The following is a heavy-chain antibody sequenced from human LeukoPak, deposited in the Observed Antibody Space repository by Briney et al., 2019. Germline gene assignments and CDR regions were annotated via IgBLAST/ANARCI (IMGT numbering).Heavy chain of an antibody. CDR3: AGPVGYYYGSGSLYYFDY. Sequence: SETLSLTCIVSGGSISSSSYYWGWIRQPPGKGLEWIGSIYYSGSTYYNPSLKSRVTISVDTSKNQFSLKLSSVTAADTAVYYCAGPVGYYYGSGSLYYFDYWGQGTLVTVSS. V-gene: IGHV4-39*01. CDR1: GGSISSSSYY. CDR2: IYYSGST. D-gene: IGHD3-10*01. J-gene: IGHJ4*02.